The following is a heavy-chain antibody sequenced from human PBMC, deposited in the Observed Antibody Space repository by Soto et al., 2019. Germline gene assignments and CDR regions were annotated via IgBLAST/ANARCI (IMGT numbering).Heavy chain of an antibody. CDR2: IWSDGSNK. CDR3: ARASSERYISGWQPYYYYAMDV. D-gene: IGHD6-19*01. CDR1: GFTFSSYG. V-gene: IGHV3-33*01. Sequence: QVQLVESGGGVVQPGRSLRLSCAASGFTFSSYGMHWVRQAPGKGLEWVASIWSDGSNKYYTDSVKGRFTISRDDSRSTLYLHMNSLRADVSAVYSCARASSERYISGWQPYYYYAMDVWGQGTTVTVSS. J-gene: IGHJ6*02.